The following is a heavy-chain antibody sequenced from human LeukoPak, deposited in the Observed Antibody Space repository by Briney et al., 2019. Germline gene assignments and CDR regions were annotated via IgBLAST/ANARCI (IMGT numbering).Heavy chain of an antibody. CDR3: ARMATIYDYFDY. D-gene: IGHD5-24*01. J-gene: IGHJ4*02. V-gene: IGHV3-11*01. Sequence: GGSLRLSCAASGFTFSDYYMSWIRQAPGKGLEGVSYISSSGSTIYYADSVKGRFTISRDNAKNSLYLQMNSLRAEDTAVYYCARMATIYDYFDYWGQGTLVTVSS. CDR2: ISSSGSTI. CDR1: GFTFSDYY.